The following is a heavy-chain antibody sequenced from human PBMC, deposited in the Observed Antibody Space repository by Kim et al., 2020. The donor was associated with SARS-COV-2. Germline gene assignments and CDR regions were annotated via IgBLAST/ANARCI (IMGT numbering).Heavy chain of an antibody. CDR1: GFTFSSYS. V-gene: IGHV3-48*02. CDR3: ARDSTSLTYYYDSSGYYYAGYYFDY. J-gene: IGHJ4*02. Sequence: GGSLRLSCAASGFTFSSYSMNWVRQAPGKGLEWVSYISSSSSTIYYADSVKGRFTISRDNAKNSLYLQMNSLRDEDTAVYYCARDSTSLTYYYDSSGYYYAGYYFDYWGQGTLVTVSS. CDR2: ISSSSSTI. D-gene: IGHD3-22*01.